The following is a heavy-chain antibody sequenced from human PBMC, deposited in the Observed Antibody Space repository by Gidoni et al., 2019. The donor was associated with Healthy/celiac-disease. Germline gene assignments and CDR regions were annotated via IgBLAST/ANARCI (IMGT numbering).Heavy chain of an antibody. Sequence: QVQLVQSGAEVQKTGAPVQVSCKVSCYTLTELSMPWVRQAPGKGLEWMGGFDPEDGETSYAQKFQGRVTMTEDTSTDTAYRELSSMRSEDTAVYYCATSSTSCYRGCYFDYWGQGTLVTVSS. CDR1: CYTLTELS. D-gene: IGHD2-2*02. J-gene: IGHJ4*02. V-gene: IGHV1-24*01. CDR3: ATSSTSCYRGCYFDY. CDR2: FDPEDGET.